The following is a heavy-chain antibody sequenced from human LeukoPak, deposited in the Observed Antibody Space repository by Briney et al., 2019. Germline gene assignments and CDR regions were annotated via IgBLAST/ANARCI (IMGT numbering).Heavy chain of an antibody. CDR1: GYTFTSYG. CDR2: ISAYNGNT. J-gene: IGHJ6*02. D-gene: IGHD3-9*01. Sequence: EASVKVSCKASGYTFTSYGISWGRQAPGQGLERMGWISAYNGNTNYARKLQGRVTMTTDTSTSTAYMELRSLRSDDTAVYYCARDWDDILTGYYYGMDVWGQGTTVTVSS. CDR3: ARDWDDILTGYYYGMDV. V-gene: IGHV1-18*01.